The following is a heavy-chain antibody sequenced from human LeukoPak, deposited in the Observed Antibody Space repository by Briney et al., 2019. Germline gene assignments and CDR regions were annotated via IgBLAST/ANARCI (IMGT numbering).Heavy chain of an antibody. J-gene: IGHJ2*01. CDR2: IYYSGST. D-gene: IGHD3-22*01. CDR1: GGSISSGGYY. Sequence: RTSQTLSLTCTVSGGSISSGGYYWSWLRQHPGKGLEWIGYIYYSGSTYYNPSLKSRVTISVDTSKNQFSLKLSSVTAADTAVYYCARDTYDSSGYSPLVGLWGRGTLVTVSS. CDR3: ARDTYDSSGYSPLVGL. V-gene: IGHV4-31*03.